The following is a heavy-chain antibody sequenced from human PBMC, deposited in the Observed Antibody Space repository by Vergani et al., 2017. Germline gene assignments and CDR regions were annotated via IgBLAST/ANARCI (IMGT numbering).Heavy chain of an antibody. V-gene: IGHV4-61*02. CDR1: GGSISSGSYY. D-gene: IGHD3-3*01. CDR3: ARRDITSFGVVIIRGYYYYGMDV. Sequence: QVQLQESGPGLVKPSQTLSLTCTVSGGSISSGSYYWSWIRLPAGKGLEWIWRIYISGITNYNPSLKSLVTMSLDTSKNQVSLKMSTVTAADTAVYYCARRDITSFGVVIIRGYYYYGMDVWGQGTTVTVSS. J-gene: IGHJ6*02. CDR2: IYISGIT.